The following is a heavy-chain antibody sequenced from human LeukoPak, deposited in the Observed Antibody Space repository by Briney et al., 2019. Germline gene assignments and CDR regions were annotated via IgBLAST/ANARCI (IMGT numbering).Heavy chain of an antibody. CDR3: ARIKGDFDWLSPFDY. CDR1: GGTLSSYA. J-gene: IGHJ4*02. CDR2: IIPIFGTA. D-gene: IGHD3-9*01. Sequence: SVKVSCKASGGTLSSYAISWVRQAPGQGLEWMGGIIPIFGTANYAQKFQGGVTITADESTSTAYMELGSLRSEDTAVYYGARIKGDFDWLSPFDYWGQGTLVTVSS. V-gene: IGHV1-69*13.